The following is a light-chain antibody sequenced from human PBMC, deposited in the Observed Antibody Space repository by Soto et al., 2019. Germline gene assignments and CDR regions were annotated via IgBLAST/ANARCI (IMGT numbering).Light chain of an antibody. J-gene: IGLJ1*01. Sequence: QSALTQPPSASGTPGQRITISCSGSTSNIESHSVNWYQQVPGTAPKLLIKTNNQRPSGVPDRFSGSKSGASASLAISGLQSEDEATYYCATWDDSRKGVFGTGTKVTVL. CDR1: TSNIESHS. CDR2: TNN. CDR3: ATWDDSRKGV. V-gene: IGLV1-44*01.